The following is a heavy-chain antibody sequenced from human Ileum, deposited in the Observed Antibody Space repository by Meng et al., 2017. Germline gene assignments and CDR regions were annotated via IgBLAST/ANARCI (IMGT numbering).Heavy chain of an antibody. V-gene: IGHV4-30-4*01. D-gene: IGHD1-26*01. CDR3: AASLDGNRFDP. Sequence: VQLQESGPGLVKSSQTLSFTCTVSGGSISSGDYYWSWIRQPPGKGLEWIGYIFDTGPPSYSPPLRSRLSISMDTSKNQFSLRLTSVRAADTAVYYCAASLDGNRFDPWGQGTLVTVSS. J-gene: IGHJ5*02. CDR1: GGSISSGDYY. CDR2: IFDTGPP.